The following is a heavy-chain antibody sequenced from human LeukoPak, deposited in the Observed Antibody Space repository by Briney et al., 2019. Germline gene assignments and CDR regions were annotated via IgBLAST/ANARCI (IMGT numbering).Heavy chain of an antibody. CDR2: INPGGSDK. CDR3: ARGTSPAGRRIAIPSYFDY. V-gene: IGHV3-7*01. Sequence: GGSLRLSCAASGFNLSIFWMNWVRQAPGKGLEWVANINPGGSDKHNVDPVKGRFTISKDNAKNSLYLQMNSLRAEDTAVYYCARGTSPAGRRIAIPSYFDYWGQGTLVTVSS. D-gene: IGHD2-21*01. J-gene: IGHJ4*02. CDR1: GFNLSIFW.